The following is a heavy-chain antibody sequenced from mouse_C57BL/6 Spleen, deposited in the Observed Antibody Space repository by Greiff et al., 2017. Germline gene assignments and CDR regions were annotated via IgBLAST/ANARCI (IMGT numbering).Heavy chain of an antibody. Sequence: EVQLQQSGPELVKPGASVKISCKASGYSFTDYNMNWVKQSHGKSLEWIGVINPNYGTTSYNQKFKGKATLTVDQSSSTAYMQLNSLTSEDSAVYYCARTAYGNYGTNGFAYWGQGTLVTVSA. D-gene: IGHD2-1*01. CDR3: ARTAYGNYGTNGFAY. CDR1: GYSFTDYN. J-gene: IGHJ3*01. CDR2: INPNYGTT. V-gene: IGHV1-39*01.